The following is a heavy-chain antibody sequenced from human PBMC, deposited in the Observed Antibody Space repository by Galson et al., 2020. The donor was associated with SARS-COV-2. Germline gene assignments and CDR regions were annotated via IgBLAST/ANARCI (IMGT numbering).Heavy chain of an antibody. CDR2: INHSGNT. D-gene: IGHD3-10*01. J-gene: IGHJ4*02. Sequence: SQASETLSLTCAVYGGSFSGYYWSWIRQPPGKGLEWIGEINHSGNTNYNPSLKSRVTISVDTSKNQFSLKLSSVTAADTAVYYCARGGVGVRRITMVRGVTPFDYWGQGTLVTVS. CDR1: GGSFSGYY. V-gene: IGHV4-34*01. CDR3: ARGGVGVRRITMVRGVTPFDY.